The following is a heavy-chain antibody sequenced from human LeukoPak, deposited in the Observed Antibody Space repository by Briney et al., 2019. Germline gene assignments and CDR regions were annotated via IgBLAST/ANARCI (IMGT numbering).Heavy chain of an antibody. Sequence: SETLSLTCTVSGDSISYHYWSWIRQPAGKGLEWIGRIYSSASANYNPSLKSRVTMSLDTSKNQFSLNLTSVTAADTAVYYCAREFCSSTSCYPDYMDVWGKGTTVTISS. D-gene: IGHD2-2*01. J-gene: IGHJ6*03. V-gene: IGHV4-4*07. CDR2: IYSSASA. CDR1: GDSISYHY. CDR3: AREFCSSTSCYPDYMDV.